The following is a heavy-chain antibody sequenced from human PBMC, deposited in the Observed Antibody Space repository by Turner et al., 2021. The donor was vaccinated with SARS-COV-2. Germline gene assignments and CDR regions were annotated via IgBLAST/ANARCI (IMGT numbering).Heavy chain of an antibody. D-gene: IGHD2-2*01. J-gene: IGHJ6*02. Sequence: QVQLQQWGAGLLKPSETLSLTCAVYGGSFNGYSWSWIRQPPGKGLEWIGEINHSGITNYNPSLKSRVTISVDTSKNQFSLKLSSVTAADTAVYYCASPRCSSTSCLTQGYYGMDVWGQGTTVTVSS. CDR2: INHSGIT. CDR3: ASPRCSSTSCLTQGYYGMDV. CDR1: GGSFNGYS. V-gene: IGHV4-34*01.